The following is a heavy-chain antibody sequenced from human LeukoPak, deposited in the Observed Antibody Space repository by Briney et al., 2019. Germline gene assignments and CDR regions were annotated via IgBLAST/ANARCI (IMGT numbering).Heavy chain of an antibody. J-gene: IGHJ3*02. CDR2: IYYGGST. CDR3: ARDVLVCSGGSCYSVNAFDI. D-gene: IGHD2-15*01. Sequence: SETLSLTCAVSGGSISTYYWSWIRQPPGKGLEWIGYIYYGGSTNYNPSLNSRVTISVDPSKNQFSLKLNSVTTADTAVYYCARDVLVCSGGSCYSVNAFDIWGQGAMVTVSS. V-gene: IGHV4-59*01. CDR1: GGSISTYY.